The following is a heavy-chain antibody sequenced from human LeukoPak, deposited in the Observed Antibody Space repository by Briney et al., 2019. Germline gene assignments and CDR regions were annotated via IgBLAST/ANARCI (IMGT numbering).Heavy chain of an antibody. CDR3: ARDKCQLLYVWFDP. V-gene: IGHV4-39*07. D-gene: IGHD2-2*02. J-gene: IGHJ5*02. Sequence: SETLSLTCTVSGGSISSSSYYWGWIRQPPGKGLEWIGSIYYSGSTYYNPSLKSRVTISVDTSKNQFSLKLSSVTAADTAVYYCARDKCQLLYVWFDPWGQGTLVTVSS. CDR1: GGSISSSSYY. CDR2: IYYSGST.